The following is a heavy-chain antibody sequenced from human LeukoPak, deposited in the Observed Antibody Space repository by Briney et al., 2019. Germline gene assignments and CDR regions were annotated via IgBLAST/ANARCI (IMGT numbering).Heavy chain of an antibody. CDR2: IYYSGST. CDR1: GGSISSGGYY. J-gene: IGHJ6*03. CDR3: ARTPLATYYYYYYMDV. V-gene: IGHV4-31*03. Sequence: SETLSLTCTVSGGSISSGGYYWSWIRQHPGKGLEWIGYIYYSGSTYYNPSLKSRVTISVDTSKNQFSLKLSSVTAADTAVYYCARTPLATYYYYYYMDVWGKGTTVTVSS.